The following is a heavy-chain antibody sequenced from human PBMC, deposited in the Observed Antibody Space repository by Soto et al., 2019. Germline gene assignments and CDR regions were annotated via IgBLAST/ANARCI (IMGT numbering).Heavy chain of an antibody. CDR2: INAGNGNT. J-gene: IGHJ4*02. CDR1: GYTFTSYA. D-gene: IGHD5-12*01. Sequence: QVQRVQSGAEVKKPGASVKVSCKASGYTFTSYAMHWVRQAPGQRLEWMGWINAGNGNTKYSQKFQGRVPITRDTSASTAYMELSSLRYEDTAVYYCARDGYGYYFDYWGQGTLVTVSS. V-gene: IGHV1-3*01. CDR3: ARDGYGYYFDY.